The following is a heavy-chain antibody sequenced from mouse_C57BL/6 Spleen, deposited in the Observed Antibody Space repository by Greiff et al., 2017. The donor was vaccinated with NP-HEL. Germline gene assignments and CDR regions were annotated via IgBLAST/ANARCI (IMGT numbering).Heavy chain of an antibody. J-gene: IGHJ1*03. CDR1: GYTFTSYW. CDR2: IDPSDSYT. Sequence: VQLQQPGAELVRPGTSVKLSCKASGYTFTSYWMHWVKQRPGQGLEWIGVIDPSDSYTNYNQKFKGKATLTVDTSSSTAYMQLSSLTSEDSAVYYCARKDYYGSSSYWYFDVWGTGTTVTVSS. V-gene: IGHV1-59*01. D-gene: IGHD1-1*01. CDR3: ARKDYYGSSSYWYFDV.